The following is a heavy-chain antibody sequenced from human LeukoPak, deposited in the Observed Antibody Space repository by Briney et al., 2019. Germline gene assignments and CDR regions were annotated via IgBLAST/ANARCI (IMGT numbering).Heavy chain of an antibody. CDR1: GYTFTSYG. V-gene: IGHV1-18*01. D-gene: IGHD2-2*01. Sequence: ASVKVSCKASGYTFTSYGISWVRQAPGQGLEWMGWISAYNGNTNYAQKLQGRVTMTTDTSTSTAYMELRSLGSDDTAVYYCARDVRGKQLRRTNWFDPWGQGTLGTVSS. CDR3: ARDVRGKQLRRTNWFDP. J-gene: IGHJ5*02. CDR2: ISAYNGNT.